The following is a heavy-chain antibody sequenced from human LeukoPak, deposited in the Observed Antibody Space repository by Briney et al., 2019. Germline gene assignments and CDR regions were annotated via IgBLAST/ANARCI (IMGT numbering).Heavy chain of an antibody. V-gene: IGHV1-8*01. CDR3: ARPRRYCSGGSCYYFDY. D-gene: IGHD2-15*01. J-gene: IGHJ4*02. Sequence: ASVKVSCKASGYTFTSYDINWVRQATGQGLEWMGWMNPNSGNTGYAQKFQGGVTMTRNTSISTAYMELSSLRSEDTAVYYCARPRRYCSGGSCYYFDYWGQGTLVTVSS. CDR2: MNPNSGNT. CDR1: GYTFTSYD.